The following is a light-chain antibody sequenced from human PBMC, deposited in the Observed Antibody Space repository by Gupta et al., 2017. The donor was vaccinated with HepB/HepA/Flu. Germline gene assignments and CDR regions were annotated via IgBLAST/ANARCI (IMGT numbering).Light chain of an antibody. Sequence: DIQMTQSPSSLSASVGDKVTITCRASQSISNYLNWYQQKPGKAPELLIYAASSLQSGVPSKFSGSGSGTDFTLTISRLQPEDFATYYCLQSHSTPLTFGRGTKVEIK. CDR3: LQSHSTPLT. CDR1: QSISNY. J-gene: IGKJ4*01. V-gene: IGKV1-39*01. CDR2: AAS.